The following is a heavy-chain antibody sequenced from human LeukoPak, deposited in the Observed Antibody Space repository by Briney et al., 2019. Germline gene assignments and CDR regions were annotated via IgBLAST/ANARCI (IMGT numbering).Heavy chain of an antibody. Sequence: SVKVSCKASGGTFSSYAISWVRQAPGQGLEWMGGIIPIFGTANYAQKFQGRVTITADESTSTAYIELSCLRSEDTAVYYCARDGPVMATPPGAFDIWGQGTMVTVSS. CDR3: ARDGPVMATPPGAFDI. D-gene: IGHD5-24*01. V-gene: IGHV1-69*13. J-gene: IGHJ3*02. CDR1: GGTFSSYA. CDR2: IIPIFGTA.